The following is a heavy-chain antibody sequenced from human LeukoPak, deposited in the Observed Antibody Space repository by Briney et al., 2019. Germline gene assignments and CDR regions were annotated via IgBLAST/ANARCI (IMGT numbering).Heavy chain of an antibody. J-gene: IGHJ5*02. V-gene: IGHV3-21*01. CDR1: GFTFSSYS. CDR2: ISTSSIYI. Sequence: GGSLRLSCAASGFTFSSYSMNWVRQAPGKGLEWVSSISTSSIYIYYADSVKGRFTISRDNAKNSLFLQMNSLRAEDTAVYYCARDQELVAGTDGWFDPWGQGTLVTVSS. CDR3: ARDQELVAGTDGWFDP. D-gene: IGHD6-19*01.